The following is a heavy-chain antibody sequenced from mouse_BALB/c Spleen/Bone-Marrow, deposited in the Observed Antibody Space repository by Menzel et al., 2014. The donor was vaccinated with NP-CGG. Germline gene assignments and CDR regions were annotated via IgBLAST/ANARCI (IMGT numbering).Heavy chain of an antibody. V-gene: IGHV10-1*02. CDR1: GFTFNTYA. CDR3: VRQVITTVSYAMDY. Sequence: EVKLMESGGGLVQPKGSLKLSCAASGFTFNTYAMNWVRQAPGKGLEWVARIRGKSNNYATYYADSVKDRFTISRDDSQSMLYLQMNNLKTEDTAMYCCVRQVITTVSYAMDYWGQGTSVTVSS. D-gene: IGHD1-1*01. CDR2: IRGKSNNYAT. J-gene: IGHJ4*01.